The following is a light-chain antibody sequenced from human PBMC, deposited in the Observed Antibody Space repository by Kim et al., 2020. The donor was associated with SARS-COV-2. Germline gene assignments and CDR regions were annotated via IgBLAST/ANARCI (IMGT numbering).Light chain of an antibody. Sequence: LSLGERATLTCRARQSVSSNYIAWYQQKSGQAPRLLIYGASSRATGIPDRFNGSGSGTDFTLTISRLEPEDFAVYYCQQYGGSPGTFGQGTKLEI. CDR2: GAS. CDR1: QSVSSNY. J-gene: IGKJ2*01. CDR3: QQYGGSPGT. V-gene: IGKV3-20*01.